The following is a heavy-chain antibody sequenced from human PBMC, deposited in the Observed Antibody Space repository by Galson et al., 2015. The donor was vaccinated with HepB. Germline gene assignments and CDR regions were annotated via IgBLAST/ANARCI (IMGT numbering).Heavy chain of an antibody. J-gene: IGHJ4*02. D-gene: IGHD1-1*01. CDR1: GFTFSSYA. CDR2: ISPNGGST. V-gene: IGHV3-64D*06. Sequence: SLRLSCAASGFTFSSYAMHWVRQAPGKGLEFVSSISPNGGSTYYADSVKGRYTISRDNSRNTLYLQMSSLRAEDTALYYCVTQAPSGNFDSWGQGTLVTVSS. CDR3: VTQAPSGNFDS.